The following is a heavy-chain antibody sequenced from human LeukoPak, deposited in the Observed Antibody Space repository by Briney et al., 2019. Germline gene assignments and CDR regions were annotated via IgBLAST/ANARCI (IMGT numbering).Heavy chain of an antibody. CDR3: ARDRGCSSTSCYTQSFDP. J-gene: IGHJ5*02. Sequence: GASVKVSCKASGYTFTSYCMHWVRQAPGQGLEWMGIINPSGGSTSYAQKFQGRVTMTRDMSTSTVYMELSSLRSEDTAVYYCARDRGCSSTSCYTQSFDPWGQGTLVTVSS. CDR1: GYTFTSYC. D-gene: IGHD2-2*02. CDR2: INPSGGST. V-gene: IGHV1-46*01.